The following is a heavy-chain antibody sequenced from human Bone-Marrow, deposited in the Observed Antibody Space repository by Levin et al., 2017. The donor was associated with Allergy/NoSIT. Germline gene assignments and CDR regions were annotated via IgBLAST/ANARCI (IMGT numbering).Heavy chain of an antibody. CDR2: AYYTGNT. Sequence: GSLRLSCTVSGDSINSYFWSWLRQSPERGLEWIGYAYYTGNTNYNPSLESRVLISVDTSKTHFSLKLTSVTAADTAVYYCARGYDFWSGFFEYWGPGIAVTVSS. CDR3: ARGYDFWSGFFEY. J-gene: IGHJ4*02. V-gene: IGHV4-59*01. D-gene: IGHD3-3*01. CDR1: GDSINSYF.